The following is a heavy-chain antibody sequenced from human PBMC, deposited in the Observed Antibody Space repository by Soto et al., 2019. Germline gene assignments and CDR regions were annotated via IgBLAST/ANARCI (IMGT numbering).Heavy chain of an antibody. V-gene: IGHV5-51*01. CDR2: IYPGDSNT. D-gene: IGHD2-8*02. J-gene: IGHJ4*02. CDR1: GYSFTSYW. CDR3: ARQGEVLDF. Sequence: LTISCKGSGYSFTSYWIGWVRQMPGKGLEWMGIIYPGDSNTRYSPSFQGQVTFSAEKSTSTAYLQWSSLKASDTAMYYCARQGEVLDFWGQGTLVTVSS.